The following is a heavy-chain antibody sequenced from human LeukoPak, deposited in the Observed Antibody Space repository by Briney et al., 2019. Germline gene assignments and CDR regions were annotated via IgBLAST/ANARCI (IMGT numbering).Heavy chain of an antibody. Sequence: PGGSLRLSCAASGFTFRSYWMSWVRQAPGKGLEWVANIKEDGSEKYYVDSEKGRFTISRDNAKNTLYLQMNSLRAEDTAVYYCARSGGGYFDYWGPGTLVTVSS. CDR2: IKEDGSEK. J-gene: IGHJ4*02. CDR1: GFTFRSYW. D-gene: IGHD1-14*01. CDR3: ARSGGGYFDY. V-gene: IGHV3-7*01.